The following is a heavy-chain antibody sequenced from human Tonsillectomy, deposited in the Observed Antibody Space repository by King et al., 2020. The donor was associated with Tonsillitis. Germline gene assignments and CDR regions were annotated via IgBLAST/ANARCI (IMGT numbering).Heavy chain of an antibody. D-gene: IGHD1-26*01. V-gene: IGHV3-11*05. J-gene: IGHJ6*03. CDR2: ISSGGNYT. CDR3: ARDRVGATVYYYYMDV. CDR1: GFTFSDSY. Sequence: HVQLVESGGGLVKPGGSLRLSCAASGFTFSDSYMSWIRQAPGKGLEWVSDISSGGNYTSYADSVKGRFTISRDNAKNSLYLQMNSMRAEDTAVYYCARDRVGATVYYYYMDVWGKGTTVTVSS.